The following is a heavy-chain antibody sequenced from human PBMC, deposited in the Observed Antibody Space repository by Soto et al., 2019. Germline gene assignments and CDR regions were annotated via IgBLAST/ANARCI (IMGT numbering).Heavy chain of an antibody. CDR2: IIPIFGTA. CDR3: ARVPDIVVVVAATQPYYYGMDV. CDR1: GGTFSSYA. V-gene: IGHV1-69*13. Sequence: GASVKVSCKASGGTFSSYAISWVRQAPGQGLEWMGGIIPIFGTANYAQKFQGIVTITADESTSTAYMELSSLRSEDTAVYYCARVPDIVVVVAATQPYYYGMDVWGQGTTVTVSS. J-gene: IGHJ6*02. D-gene: IGHD2-15*01.